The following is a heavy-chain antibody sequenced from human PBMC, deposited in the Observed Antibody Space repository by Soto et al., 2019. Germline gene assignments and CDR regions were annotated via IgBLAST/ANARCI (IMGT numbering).Heavy chain of an antibody. D-gene: IGHD5-18*01. J-gene: IGHJ6*02. CDR2: INSKSGGT. V-gene: IGHV1-2*02. CDR3: ARSDTDMTAPDYGMDV. CDR1: GYAFTDYY. Sequence: QVQLVQSGAEVKKPGASVKVSCKASGYAFTDYYMHWVRQAPGQGLEWMGWINSKSGGTNLAQRFQGRVTMTRDMSISTTHLEVSRLTSDDTAIVYSARSDTDMTAPDYGMDVWGQGTTATVSS.